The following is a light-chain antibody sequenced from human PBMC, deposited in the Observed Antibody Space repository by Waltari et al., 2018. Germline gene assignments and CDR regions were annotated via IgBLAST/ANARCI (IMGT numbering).Light chain of an antibody. CDR2: DAS. CDR1: ESVSDY. J-gene: IGKJ5*01. Sequence: EIVLTQSPATLSLSPGARATLSCRASESVSDYLAWYQQKPGQAPRLLIFDASNRASGIPARFRGSGSGTDFSLTISSLEPEDFAVYYCQQRGNWPPITFGQGTRLEVK. V-gene: IGKV3-11*01. CDR3: QQRGNWPPIT.